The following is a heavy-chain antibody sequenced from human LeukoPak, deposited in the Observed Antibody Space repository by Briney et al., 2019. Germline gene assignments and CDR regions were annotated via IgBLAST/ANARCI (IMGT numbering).Heavy chain of an antibody. J-gene: IGHJ3*02. D-gene: IGHD4/OR15-4a*01. Sequence: SQTLSLTCAISGDSVSSNSTAWNWIRQSPSRGLEWLGRTYYRSKWYNDYTVSVKSRITFNPDTSENQFSLHLNSVTPEDTAVYYCARKRLSADSFGIWGQGTLVTVSS. CDR3: ARKRLSADSFGI. CDR2: TYYRSKWYN. V-gene: IGHV6-1*01. CDR1: GDSVSSNSTA.